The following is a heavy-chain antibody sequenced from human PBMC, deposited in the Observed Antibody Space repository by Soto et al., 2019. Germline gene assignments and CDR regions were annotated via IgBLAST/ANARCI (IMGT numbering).Heavy chain of an antibody. CDR3: AKDIWELSYYFDY. CDR2: ISWNSGSI. CDR1: GFNFDDYA. J-gene: IGHJ4*02. Sequence: EVQLVESGGDLVQPGRSLRLSCAASGFNFDDYAMHWVRQAPGKGLEWVSGISWNSGSIGYADSVKGRFTISRDNAKNSLYLQMHSLRAEDTALYYCAKDIWELSYYFDYWGQGTLVTVSS. V-gene: IGHV3-9*01. D-gene: IGHD3-16*02.